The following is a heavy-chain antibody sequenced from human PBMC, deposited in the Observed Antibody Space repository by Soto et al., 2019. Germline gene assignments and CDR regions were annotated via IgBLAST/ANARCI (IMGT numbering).Heavy chain of an antibody. CDR2: IYHSGST. CDR1: GGSISSTNW. Sequence: QVQLQESGPGLVKPSGTLSLTCAVSGGSISSTNWWSWVRQPPGKGLEWIGEIYHSGSTNYNPSLKSRVTISVDTSKNQFSLRLSSVTAAGTAVYYCARVWDFSSAWVDYWGQGTLVTVSS. J-gene: IGHJ4*02. V-gene: IGHV4-4*02. CDR3: ARVWDFSSAWVDY. D-gene: IGHD6-19*01.